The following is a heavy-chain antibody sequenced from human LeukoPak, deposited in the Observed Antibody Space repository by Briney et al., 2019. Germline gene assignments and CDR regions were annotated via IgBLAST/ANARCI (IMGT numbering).Heavy chain of an antibody. J-gene: IGHJ5*02. CDR2: INHSGST. Sequence: SETLSLTCAVYGGSFSGYYWSWIRQPPGKGLEWIGEINHSGSTDYNPSLKSRVTISVDTSKNQFSLKLSSVTAADTAVYYCARPHVLLWFGEPFFNWFDPWGQGTLVTVSS. CDR1: GGSFSGYY. CDR3: ARPHVLLWFGEPFFNWFDP. V-gene: IGHV4-34*01. D-gene: IGHD3-10*01.